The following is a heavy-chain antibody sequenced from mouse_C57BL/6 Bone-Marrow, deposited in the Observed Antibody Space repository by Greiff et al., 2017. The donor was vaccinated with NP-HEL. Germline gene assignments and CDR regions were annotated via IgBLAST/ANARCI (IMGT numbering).Heavy chain of an antibody. J-gene: IGHJ1*03. CDR1: GYTFTSYW. CDR2: IDPSDSST. Sequence: VQLQQPGAELVMPGASVKLSCKASGYTFTSYWMHWVKQRPGQGLEWIGEIDPSDSSTNYNQKFKGKSTLTVDKSSSTAYMQLSSLTSEDSAVYYCARWAYYGYDGWYFDGWGTGTTVTVSS. V-gene: IGHV1-69*01. D-gene: IGHD2-9*01. CDR3: ARWAYYGYDGWYFDG.